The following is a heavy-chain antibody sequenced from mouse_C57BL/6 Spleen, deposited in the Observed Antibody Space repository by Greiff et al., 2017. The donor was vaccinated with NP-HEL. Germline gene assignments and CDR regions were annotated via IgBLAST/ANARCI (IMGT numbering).Heavy chain of an antibody. CDR3: ALGRFAY. Sequence: QVQLQQPGAELVMPGASVKLSCKASGYTFTSYWMHWVKQRPRQGLEWIGEIDPSDSYTNYNQKFKGKSTLTVDKSSSTAYMQLSSLTSEDSAVYYCALGRFAYWGQGTLVTVSA. D-gene: IGHD4-1*01. CDR2: IDPSDSYT. CDR1: GYTFTSYW. V-gene: IGHV1-69*01. J-gene: IGHJ3*01.